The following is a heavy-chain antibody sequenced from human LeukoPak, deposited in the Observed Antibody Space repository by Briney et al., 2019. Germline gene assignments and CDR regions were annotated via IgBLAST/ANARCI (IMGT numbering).Heavy chain of an antibody. CDR3: AREGSGLDY. V-gene: IGHV3-7*03. CDR1: GFTFSTYW. Sequence: GGSLRLSCAASGFTFSTYWMNWVRQAAGKGLEWVAKIKEDGSEKFYVYSVRGRFTISRDNAKNSLYLQMNTLRAEDTAVYYCAREGSGLDYWGQGTLVTVSS. CDR2: IKEDGSEK. D-gene: IGHD2-15*01. J-gene: IGHJ4*02.